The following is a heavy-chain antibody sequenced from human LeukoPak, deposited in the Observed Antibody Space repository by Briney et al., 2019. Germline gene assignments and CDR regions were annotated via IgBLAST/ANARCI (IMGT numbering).Heavy chain of an antibody. J-gene: IGHJ4*02. Sequence: TASETLSLTCAVYGGSFSGYYWSWIRQPPGKGLEWIGEINHSGSTNYNPSLKSRVTISVDTSKNQFSLKLSSVTAADTAVYYCARHASYLLWFGEFFDYWGQGTLVTVSS. CDR2: INHSGST. D-gene: IGHD3-10*01. CDR3: ARHASYLLWFGEFFDY. CDR1: GGSFSGYY. V-gene: IGHV4-34*01.